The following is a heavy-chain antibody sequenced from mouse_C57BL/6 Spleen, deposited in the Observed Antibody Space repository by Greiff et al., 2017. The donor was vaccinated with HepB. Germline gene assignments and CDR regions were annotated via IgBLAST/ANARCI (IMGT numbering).Heavy chain of an antibody. D-gene: IGHD2-4*01. CDR2: IDPSDSET. V-gene: IGHV1-52*01. J-gene: IGHJ2*01. CDR3: ARRVIYYDYDGYYFDY. Sequence: QVQLQQPGAELVRPGSSVKLSCKASGYTFTSYWMHWVKQRPIQGLEWIGNIDPSDSETHYNQKFKDKATLTVDKSSSTAYMQLSSLTSEDSAVYYCARRVIYYDYDGYYFDYWGQGTTLTVSS. CDR1: GYTFTSYW.